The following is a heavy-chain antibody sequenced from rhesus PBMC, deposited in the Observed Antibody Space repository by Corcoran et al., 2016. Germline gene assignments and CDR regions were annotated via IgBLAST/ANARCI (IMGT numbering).Heavy chain of an antibody. CDR2: INGNRGSP. D-gene: IGHD1-44*01. Sequence: QVQLQESGPGLVKPSETLSLTCAVSGGSFSSYWWSWIRQPPGKGLEWIGEINGNRGSPNSNPSLKSRVTISKDAAKNQFALKVSSVTAADTAGYYCASSQEGGGGQGVLVTVSS. V-gene: IGHV4-80*01. CDR3: ASSQEGG. J-gene: IGHJ4*01. CDR1: GGSFSSYW.